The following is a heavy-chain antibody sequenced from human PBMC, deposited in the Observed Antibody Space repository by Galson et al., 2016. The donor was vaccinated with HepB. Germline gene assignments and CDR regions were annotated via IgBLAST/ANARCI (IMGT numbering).Heavy chain of an antibody. CDR2: ITGSGGRT. V-gene: IGHV3-23*01. J-gene: IGHJ6*02. Sequence: SLRLSCAASGFTFSSYDMSWVRQAPGKGLEWVSDITGSGGRTNYVDSVKGRFTISRDNSKNTLYLQMNSLRAEDTAVYYCAKGLTAAAPGWTPSGGQGTTVTVPS. CDR3: AKGLTAAAPGWTPS. CDR1: GFTFSSYD. D-gene: IGHD6-13*01.